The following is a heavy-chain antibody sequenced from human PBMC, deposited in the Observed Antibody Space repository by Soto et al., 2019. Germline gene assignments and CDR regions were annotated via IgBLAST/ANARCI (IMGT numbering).Heavy chain of an antibody. V-gene: IGHV1-69*06. CDR2: IIPIFGTA. CDR3: ARSRGYNGGYHGMDV. CDR1: GGTFSSYA. Sequence: SVKVSCKASGGTFSSYAISWVRQAPGQGLEWMGGIIPIFGTANYAQKFQGRVTITADKSTSTAYMELSSLRSEDTAAYYCARSRGYNGGYHGMDVWGQGTTVTVSS. J-gene: IGHJ6*02. D-gene: IGHD1-1*01.